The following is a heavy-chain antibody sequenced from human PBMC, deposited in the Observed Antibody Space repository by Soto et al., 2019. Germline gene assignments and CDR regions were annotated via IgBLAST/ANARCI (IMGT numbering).Heavy chain of an antibody. CDR3: ARDRNWNVLDYYYGVDV. D-gene: IGHD1-1*01. J-gene: IGHJ6*02. Sequence: EVQLVESGGGLVQPGGSLRLSCAASGFTFSSYPMHWVRQAPGRGLDFVSAISSNGGSTFYANSVKGRFTISRDNSKNTLYLQMDSLRAEDMAVYYCARDRNWNVLDYYYGVDVWGQGTTVTVSS. V-gene: IGHV3-64*01. CDR1: GFTFSSYP. CDR2: ISSNGGST.